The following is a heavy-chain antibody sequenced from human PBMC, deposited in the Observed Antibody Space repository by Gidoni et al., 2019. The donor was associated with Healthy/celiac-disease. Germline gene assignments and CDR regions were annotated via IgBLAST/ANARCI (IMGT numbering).Heavy chain of an antibody. CDR1: GGSISSGGYS. J-gene: IGHJ6*02. D-gene: IGHD2-2*01. Sequence: QVQLQESGPGLVKPSQTLSLTCTVSGGSISSGGYSWSWIRHHPGQGLEWIGYIYYSGSTYYNPSLKSRVTISVDTSKNQFSLKLSSVTAADTAVYYCARADQGGSRDYYYYGMDVWGQGTTVTVSS. CDR2: IYYSGST. CDR3: ARADQGGSRDYYYYGMDV. V-gene: IGHV4-31*03.